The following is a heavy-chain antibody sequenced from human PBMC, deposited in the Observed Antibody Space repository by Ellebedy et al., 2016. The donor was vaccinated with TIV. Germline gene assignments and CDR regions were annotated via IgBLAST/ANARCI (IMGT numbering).Heavy chain of an antibody. CDR3: ARVNIDSSGYYSFFDY. CDR1: GFTFSDYY. CDR2: ISSSSSYT. V-gene: IGHV3-11*05. D-gene: IGHD3-22*01. Sequence: GESLKISXAASGFTFSDYYMSWIRQAPGKGLEWVSYISSSSSYTNYADSVKGRFTISRDNAKNSLYLQMNSLRAEDTAVYYCARVNIDSSGYYSFFDYWGQGTLVTVSS. J-gene: IGHJ4*02.